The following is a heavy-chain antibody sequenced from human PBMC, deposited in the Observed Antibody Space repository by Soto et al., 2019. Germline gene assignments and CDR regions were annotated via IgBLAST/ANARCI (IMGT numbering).Heavy chain of an antibody. CDR2: VIPLFGTS. Sequence: VRLVQSGAEVKKPGSSVRVSCKASGDIFTRYSFSWVRQAPGQGLEWMGGVIPLFGTSNYGRKFQGRVTITADKSTNTAFMDMSGLRPDDTDVYYCAGAPAGDYYYYYKFDIWGQGTAVTVSS. CDR3: AGAPAGDYYYYYKFDI. CDR1: GDIFTRYS. V-gene: IGHV1-69*06. J-gene: IGHJ6*02. D-gene: IGHD2-21*02.